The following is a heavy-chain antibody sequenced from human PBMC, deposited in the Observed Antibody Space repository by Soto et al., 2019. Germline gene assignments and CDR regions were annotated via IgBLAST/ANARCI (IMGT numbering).Heavy chain of an antibody. CDR1: GYRFNSYG. J-gene: IGHJ4*02. CDR3: ARDVVGSDYFDS. Sequence: ASVKVSCKASGYRFNSYGVTWVRQAPGQGLEWMGWISVYNGKTQYVQKFQGRVTMTRDTSITTAYMELSRLRSDDTAVYYCARDVVGSDYFDSWGQGTLVTVSS. CDR2: ISVYNGKT. V-gene: IGHV1-18*01. D-gene: IGHD1-26*01.